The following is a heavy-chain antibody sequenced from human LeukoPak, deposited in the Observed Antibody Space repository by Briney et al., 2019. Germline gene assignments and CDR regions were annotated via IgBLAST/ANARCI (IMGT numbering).Heavy chain of an antibody. Sequence: GGSLRLSCAASGFTFSSYSMNWGRQAPGKGLEWVSSISSSSSYIYYADSVKGRFTISRDNAKNSPYLQMNSLRAEDTAVYYCARKGKAAAGPAAFDPWGQGTLVTVSS. V-gene: IGHV3-21*01. D-gene: IGHD6-13*01. CDR1: GFTFSSYS. CDR2: ISSSSSYI. CDR3: ARKGKAAAGPAAFDP. J-gene: IGHJ5*02.